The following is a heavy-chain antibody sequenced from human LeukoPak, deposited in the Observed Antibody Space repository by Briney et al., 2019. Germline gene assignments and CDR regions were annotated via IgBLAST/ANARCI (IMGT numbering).Heavy chain of an antibody. D-gene: IGHD4/OR15-4a*01. CDR1: GYTFTGYY. CDR2: INPNSGGT. J-gene: IGHJ3*02. Sequence: ASVKVSCKASGYTFTGYYLHWVRQAPGQGLEWMGWINPNSGGTKYAQKFQGRVTMTRDTSISTAYMELSRLRSDDTAVYYCARGLRGLDRFDIWGQGTMVTVSS. V-gene: IGHV1-2*02. CDR3: ARGLRGLDRFDI.